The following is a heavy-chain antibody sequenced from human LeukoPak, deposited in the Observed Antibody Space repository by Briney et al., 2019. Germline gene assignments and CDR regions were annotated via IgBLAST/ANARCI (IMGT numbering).Heavy chain of an antibody. CDR1: GYTFSSYG. V-gene: IGHV3-30*03. J-gene: IGHJ3*02. CDR2: ISYDGSNK. CDR3: ARACSSSLDAFDI. D-gene: IGHD6-13*01. Sequence: SCKTSGYTFSSYGMHWVRQAPGKGLEWVAVISYDGSNKYYADSVKGRFTISRDNSKNTLYLQMNSLRAEDTAVYYCARACSSSLDAFDIWGQGTMVTVSS.